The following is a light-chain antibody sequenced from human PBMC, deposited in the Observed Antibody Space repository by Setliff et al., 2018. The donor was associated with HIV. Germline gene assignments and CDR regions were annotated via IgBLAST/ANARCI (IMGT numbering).Light chain of an antibody. Sequence: QSALTQSASVSGSPGQSITISCTGTSSDVGSFNLVSWYQQHPGKAPKLMIYEGSKRPSGVSNRFSGSKSGNTASLTISGLQAKDEADYYCCSYAGSTTFYVFGTGTKVTVL. CDR3: CSYAGSTTFYV. V-gene: IGLV2-23*01. CDR1: SSDVGSFNL. CDR2: EGS. J-gene: IGLJ1*01.